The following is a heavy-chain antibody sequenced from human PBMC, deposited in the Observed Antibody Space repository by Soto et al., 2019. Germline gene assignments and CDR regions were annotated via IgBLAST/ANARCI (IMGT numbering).Heavy chain of an antibody. D-gene: IGHD2-8*02. CDR3: ARLVRSLHFDY. Sequence: PSEPLSLTCAVSGDSISRGYHWAWIRQPPGKGLEWVASIYHTGTTYYNPSLTSRVTISVDTSKNQFSLKLSSVTAADTAVYYCARLVRSLHFDYWGQGTPVTVSS. J-gene: IGHJ4*02. CDR2: IYHTGTT. V-gene: IGHV4-38-2*01. CDR1: GDSISRGYH.